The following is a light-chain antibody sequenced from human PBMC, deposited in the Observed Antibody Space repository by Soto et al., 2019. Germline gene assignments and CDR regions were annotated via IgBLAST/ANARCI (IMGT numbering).Light chain of an antibody. J-gene: IGKJ5*01. Sequence: EIVLTQSPATLSLSPGERATLSCRASQSVGSYLGWYQQRPGQAPRLLIYDVSNRATGIPARFSGSGSGTDFTLTISSLEPEDVAVYYCQHRYNWLITFGQGTRLEIK. CDR1: QSVGSY. CDR2: DVS. V-gene: IGKV3-11*01. CDR3: QHRYNWLIT.